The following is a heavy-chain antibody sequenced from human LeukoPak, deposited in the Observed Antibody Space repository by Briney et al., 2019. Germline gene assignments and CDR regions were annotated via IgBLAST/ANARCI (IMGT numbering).Heavy chain of an antibody. Sequence: HPGGSLRLSCAASGFTFSSYTIHWVRQPPGKGLEWVAVISFDGSNKYYADSVKGRFTISRDNSKNTLYLQMNSLRAEDTAVYYCARDGSSGRGYYYYYGMDVWGEGTTVTVSS. V-gene: IGHV3-30-3*01. CDR3: ARDGSSGRGYYYYYGMDV. D-gene: IGHD1-26*01. CDR1: GFTFSSYT. CDR2: ISFDGSNK. J-gene: IGHJ6*04.